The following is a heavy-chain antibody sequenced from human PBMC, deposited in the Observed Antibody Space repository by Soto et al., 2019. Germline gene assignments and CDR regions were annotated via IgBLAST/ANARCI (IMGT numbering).Heavy chain of an antibody. J-gene: IGHJ6*02. Sequence: QVQLVQSGAEVKKPGSSVTVSCKASGGTFGNSAISWVRQAPGQGLEWMGGLIPIFPTPDYAQKFQGRVTITAAESPSTSYMESTSLRSADTSVYYSARDNVRLQFGWNYSSGLAVWGQGTTVTVSS. V-gene: IGHV1-69*12. CDR1: GGTFGNSA. CDR3: ARDNVRLQFGWNYSSGLAV. CDR2: LIPIFPTP. D-gene: IGHD5-12*01.